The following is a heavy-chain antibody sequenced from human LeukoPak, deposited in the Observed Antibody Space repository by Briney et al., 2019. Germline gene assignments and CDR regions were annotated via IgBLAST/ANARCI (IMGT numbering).Heavy chain of an antibody. CDR3: ARAISGGSPITASDY. CDR1: GYTFTGYY. D-gene: IGHD2-15*01. Sequence: GASVKVSCKASGYTFTGYYMHWVRQAPGQGLEWMGWINPNSDFTNFAQNFQGRVTMTSDTSISTAYMELSRLRSDDTAVYYCARAISGGSPITASDYWGQGTLVTVSP. J-gene: IGHJ4*02. CDR2: INPNSDFT. V-gene: IGHV1-2*02.